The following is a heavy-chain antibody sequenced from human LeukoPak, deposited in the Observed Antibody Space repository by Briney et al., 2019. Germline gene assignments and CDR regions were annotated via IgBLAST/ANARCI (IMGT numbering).Heavy chain of an antibody. D-gene: IGHD6-19*01. CDR2: ISSSSSTI. CDR3: ARDTGSGWFYYMDV. V-gene: IGHV3-48*01. CDR1: GFTFSSYS. J-gene: IGHJ6*03. Sequence: PGGSLRLSCAASGFTFSSYSMNWVRQAPGKGLEWVSYISSSSSTIYYADSVKGRFTISRDNAKNSLYLQMNSLRAEDTAVYYCARDTGSGWFYYMDVWGKGATVTVSS.